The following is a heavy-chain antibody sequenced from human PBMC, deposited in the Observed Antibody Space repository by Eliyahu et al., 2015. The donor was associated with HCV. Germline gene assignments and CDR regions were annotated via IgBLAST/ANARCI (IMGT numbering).Heavy chain of an antibody. J-gene: IGHJ4*02. CDR1: GFTFGXYA. CDR2: IRSKAYGGTT. D-gene: IGHD2-2*01. CDR3: TRDGPEDIVVVPAAMGFDY. V-gene: IGHV3-49*04. Sequence: EVQLVESGGGLVQPGRSLRLSCTASGFTFGXYAXXWVRQAPGKGLGWVGFIRSKAYGGTTEYAASVKGRFTISRDDSKSIAYLQMNSLKTEDTAVYYCTRDGPEDIVVVPAAMGFDYWGQGTLVTVSS.